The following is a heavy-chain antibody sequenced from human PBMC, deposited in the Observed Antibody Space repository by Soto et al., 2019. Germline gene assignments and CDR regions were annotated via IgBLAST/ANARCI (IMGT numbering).Heavy chain of an antibody. Sequence: PSETLSLTCTVSGGSISSYYWSWIRQPPGKGLEWIGYIYYSGSTNYNPSLKSRVTISVDTSKNQFSLKLSSVTAADTAVYYCARGARYYYGSGSLDYWGQGTLVTVSS. CDR1: GGSISSYY. J-gene: IGHJ4*02. V-gene: IGHV4-59*01. CDR2: IYYSGST. D-gene: IGHD3-10*01. CDR3: ARGARYYYGSGSLDY.